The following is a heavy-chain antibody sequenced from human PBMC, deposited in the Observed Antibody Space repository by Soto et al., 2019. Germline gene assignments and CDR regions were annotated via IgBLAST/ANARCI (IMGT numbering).Heavy chain of an antibody. V-gene: IGHV3-30-3*01. Sequence: QVQLVESGGGVVQPGRSLRLSCAASGFTFSSYAVHWIRQAPGKGLEWVAVTSYDGSKNNYADSVKGRFTISRDNSKNTLYLQMDSLRAEDTAVYFCARDLWYSNYGGKYYFDLWGRGTLVTVSS. CDR3: ARDLWYSNYGGKYYFDL. J-gene: IGHJ2*01. CDR1: GFTFSSYA. D-gene: IGHD4-4*01. CDR2: TSYDGSKN.